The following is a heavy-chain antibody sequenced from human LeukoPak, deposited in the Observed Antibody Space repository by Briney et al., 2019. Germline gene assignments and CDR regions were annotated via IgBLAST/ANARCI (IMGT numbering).Heavy chain of an antibody. J-gene: IGHJ3*01. Sequence: GGSLRLSCEASGFTFRAYWMHWVRQVPGKGLVWVSRVDNDGKKTIYADSVQGRFTISRDNAKNSLYLHMGGLTPEDTAVYYCARGGMDHAFDVWGEGTMVTVAS. CDR1: GFTFRAYW. D-gene: IGHD2-8*01. CDR2: VDNDGKKT. CDR3: ARGGMDHAFDV. V-gene: IGHV3-74*01.